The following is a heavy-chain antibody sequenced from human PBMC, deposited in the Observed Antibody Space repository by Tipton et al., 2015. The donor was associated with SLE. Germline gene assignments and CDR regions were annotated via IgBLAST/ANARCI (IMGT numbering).Heavy chain of an antibody. J-gene: IGHJ4*02. CDR3: ARVGAYSSSSGLY. Sequence: GSLRLSCAASGFTFSSYEMNWVRQAPGKGLEWVSYISSSGSTIYYAGSVKGRFTISRGNAKNSLYLQMNSLRAEDTAVYYCARVGAYSSSSGLYWGQGTLVTVSS. V-gene: IGHV3-48*03. CDR1: GFTFSSYE. D-gene: IGHD6-6*01. CDR2: ISSSGSTI.